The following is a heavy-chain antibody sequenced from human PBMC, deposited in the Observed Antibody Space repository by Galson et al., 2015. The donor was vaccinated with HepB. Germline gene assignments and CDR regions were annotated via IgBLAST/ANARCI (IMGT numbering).Heavy chain of an antibody. V-gene: IGHV3-23*01. Sequence: SLRLSCAASGFTFSSYAMSWVRQAPGKGLEWVSAISGSGGSTYYADSVKGRFTISRDNSKNTLYLQMNSLRAEDTAVYYCAKDPEGITGTVVGYYYYGMDVWGQGTTVTVSS. D-gene: IGHD1-20*01. J-gene: IGHJ6*02. CDR1: GFTFSSYA. CDR2: ISGSGGST. CDR3: AKDPEGITGTVVGYYYYGMDV.